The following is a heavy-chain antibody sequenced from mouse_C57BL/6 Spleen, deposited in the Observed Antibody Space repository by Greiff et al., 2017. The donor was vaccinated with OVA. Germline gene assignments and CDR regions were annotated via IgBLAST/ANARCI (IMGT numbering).Heavy chain of an antibody. Sequence: QVQLQQPGAELVKPGASVKLSCKASGFTFTSYWMQWVKQRPGQGLEWIGEIDPSDSYTNYTHKFQGKATLTVDTSSSTAYMQLSSLTSEDAAVYYCARAKLGDYWGQGTTLTVSS. J-gene: IGHJ2*01. D-gene: IGHD4-1*01. CDR1: GFTFTSYW. CDR3: ARAKLGDY. CDR2: IDPSDSYT. V-gene: IGHV1-50*01.